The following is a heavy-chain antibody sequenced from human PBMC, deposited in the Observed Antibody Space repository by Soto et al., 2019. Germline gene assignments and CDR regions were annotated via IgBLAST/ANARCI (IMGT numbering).Heavy chain of an antibody. D-gene: IGHD2-15*01. CDR1: GGTFSSYT. Sequence: QVQLVQSGAAVKKPGSSVKVSCKASGGTFSSYTISWVRQAPGQGLEWMGRIIPILGIANYAQKFQGRVTITADKSTSTAYVGLSGLRSEDTAVNYCASGGGGGSWFWFDPWGQGTLVTVSS. J-gene: IGHJ5*02. CDR2: IIPILGIA. CDR3: ASGGGGGSWFWFDP. V-gene: IGHV1-69*02.